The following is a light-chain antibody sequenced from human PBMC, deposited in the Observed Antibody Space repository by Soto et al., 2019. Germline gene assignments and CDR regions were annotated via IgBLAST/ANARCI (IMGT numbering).Light chain of an antibody. CDR1: QSVSSY. CDR3: QQRSNWPPWYT. V-gene: IGKV3-11*01. Sequence: EIVLTQSPATLSLSPGERATLSCRASQSVSSYLAWYQQKPGQAPRLLIYDASNRATGIPARFSGSGSGTDFTLTISSLEPEDFAVYYCQQRSNWPPWYTFGQGTKVDI. J-gene: IGKJ2*01. CDR2: DAS.